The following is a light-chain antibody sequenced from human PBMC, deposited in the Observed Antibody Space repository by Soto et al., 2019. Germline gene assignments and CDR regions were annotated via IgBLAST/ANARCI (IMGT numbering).Light chain of an antibody. Sequence: DIQLTQSPSSLSASEGDTVTITCRASHSINSHLNWYQQKSGEAPKFLIYGTSDLHTGVPSRFSGSGSGTDFTLTISSLRPEDCAIYYCQQSYSTPFTFGQGTKLEIK. J-gene: IGKJ2*01. V-gene: IGKV1-39*01. CDR3: QQSYSTPFT. CDR2: GTS. CDR1: HSINSH.